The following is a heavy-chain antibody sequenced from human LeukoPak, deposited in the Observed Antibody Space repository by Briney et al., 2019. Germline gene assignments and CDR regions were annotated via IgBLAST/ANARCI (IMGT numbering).Heavy chain of an antibody. V-gene: IGHV3-20*04. J-gene: IGHJ6*03. CDR3: ARGGISIFGVVIYMDV. D-gene: IGHD3-3*01. Sequence: GGSLRLSCAASGFSFDDYGMSWVRQALGKGLEWVSGRNGGSTGYADSVKGRFTISRDNAKNSLSLQMNSLRVEDTALYYCARGGISIFGVVIYMDVWGKGTTVTVSS. CDR2: RNGGST. CDR1: GFSFDDYG.